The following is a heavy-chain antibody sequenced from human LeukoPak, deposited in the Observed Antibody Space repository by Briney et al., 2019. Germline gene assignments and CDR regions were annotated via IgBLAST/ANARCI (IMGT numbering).Heavy chain of an antibody. CDR1: GGSFSGYY. V-gene: IGHV4-34*01. J-gene: IGHJ6*04. CDR2: INHSGST. Sequence: PSETLSLTCAVYGGSFSGYYWSWIRQPPGKGLEWIGEINHSGSTNYNPSLKSRVTISVDTSKNQFSLKLSSVTAADTAVYYCARGPFRRGYYGMDVWGKGTTVTVSS. CDR3: ARGPFRRGYYGMDV.